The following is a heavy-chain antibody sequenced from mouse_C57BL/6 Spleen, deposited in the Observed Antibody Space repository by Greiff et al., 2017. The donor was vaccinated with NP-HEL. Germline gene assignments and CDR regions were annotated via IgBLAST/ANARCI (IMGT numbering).Heavy chain of an antibody. CDR1: GFTFSDYG. V-gene: IGHV5-17*01. CDR3: ARPGDYEGFAY. CDR2: ISSGSSTI. J-gene: IGHJ3*01. Sequence: EVQRVESGGGLVKPGGSLKLSCAASGFTFSDYGMHWVRQAPEKGLEWVAYISSGSSTIYYADTVKGRFTISRDKAKNTLFLQMTSLRSEDTAMYYCARPGDYEGFAYWGQGTLVTVSA. D-gene: IGHD2-4*01.